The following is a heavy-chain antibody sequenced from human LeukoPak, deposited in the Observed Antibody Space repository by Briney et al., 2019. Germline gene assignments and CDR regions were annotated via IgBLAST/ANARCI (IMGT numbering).Heavy chain of an antibody. V-gene: IGHV3-30*18. CDR2: ITYDDVYK. J-gene: IGHJ4*02. CDR1: GFTFRSYG. CDR3: GKYRISMVRSSDIDN. Sequence: GGSLRLSCAASGFTFRSYGMHWVRQAPGKGLEWVALITYDDVYKYYGDSVKGRFTISRDNSKNTLYLQVNSLRPEDTAVYYCGKYRISMVRSSDIDNWGQGTLVTVSS. D-gene: IGHD3-10*01.